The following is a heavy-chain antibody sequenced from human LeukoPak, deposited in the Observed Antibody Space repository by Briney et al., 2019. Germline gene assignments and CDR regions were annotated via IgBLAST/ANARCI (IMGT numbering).Heavy chain of an antibody. Sequence: GGSLRLSCAASGFTFSNYNINWVRQAPGKGLEWVSSISSSSSYIYYADSVKGRFTISRDNAKNSLYLQMNSLRAEDTAVYYCARDGVATTIDYWGQGTLVTVSS. V-gene: IGHV3-21*01. CDR2: ISSSSSYI. J-gene: IGHJ4*02. CDR3: ARDGVATTIDY. CDR1: GFTFSNYN. D-gene: IGHD5-12*01.